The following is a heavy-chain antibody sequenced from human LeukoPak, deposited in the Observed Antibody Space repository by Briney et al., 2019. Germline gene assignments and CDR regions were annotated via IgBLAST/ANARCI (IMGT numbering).Heavy chain of an antibody. V-gene: IGHV3-23*01. J-gene: IGHJ4*02. Sequence: GGSLRLSCAASGFIFSNYAMSWVRQAPGKGLEWVSAVSGSGGSTYYADPVKGRFTISRDNSKNTLYLQMNSLRADDTAVYYCAKGQYSSSWDYLDYWGQGTLVTVSS. D-gene: IGHD6-13*01. CDR2: VSGSGGST. CDR3: AKGQYSSSWDYLDY. CDR1: GFIFSNYA.